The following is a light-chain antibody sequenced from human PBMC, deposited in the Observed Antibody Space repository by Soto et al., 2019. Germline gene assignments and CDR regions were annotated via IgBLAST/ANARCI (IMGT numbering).Light chain of an antibody. Sequence: DIQMTQSPSSLSASVGDRVIITCRASQSITTYLNWYQQKLGKAPKLLTYAASSLQSGVPSRFSGSGSGTDYTLTINSLQPEDFATYDCQQSYTTPWTFGQGTKVEI. CDR2: AAS. V-gene: IGKV1-39*01. CDR1: QSITTY. J-gene: IGKJ1*01. CDR3: QQSYTTPWT.